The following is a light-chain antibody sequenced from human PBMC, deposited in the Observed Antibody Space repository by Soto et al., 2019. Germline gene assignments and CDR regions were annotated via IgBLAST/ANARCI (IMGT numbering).Light chain of an antibody. V-gene: IGKV1-5*01. CDR2: DAS. Sequence: DIQMTQSPSTLSASVGDRVTITCRASQSISSWLAWYQQKPGKAPRLLIYDASYLERGVPSRFSGSGSGTEFTLTISDLQPDDLATYFCQWYNNFWTFGPGTKVDI. CDR1: QSISSW. CDR3: QWYNNFWT. J-gene: IGKJ1*01.